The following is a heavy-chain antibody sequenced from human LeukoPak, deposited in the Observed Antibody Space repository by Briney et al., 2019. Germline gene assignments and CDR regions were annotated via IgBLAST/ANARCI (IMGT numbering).Heavy chain of an antibody. J-gene: IGHJ4*01. D-gene: IGHD3-10*01. V-gene: IGHV3-30*02. CDR3: ATQFYASGSYYSHIHY. CDR2: IRYDESGQ. Sequence: PGGSLRLSCAASGFTFSRYHMHWVRQAPGKGLQWVAFIRYDESGQKYEASVKGRFTISRDNSKDTLSLQMHSLRLEDTAVYYCATQFYASGSYYSHIHYWGRGSLVTVSS. CDR1: GFTFSRYH.